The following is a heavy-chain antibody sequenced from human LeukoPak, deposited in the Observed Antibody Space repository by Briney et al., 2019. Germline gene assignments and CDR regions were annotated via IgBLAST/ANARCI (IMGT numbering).Heavy chain of an antibody. CDR2: ISSSGSST. Sequence: GGSLSLSCAPSGLTSSDYYMSWIRQAPGKGLEWVSYISSSGSSTFYADSVKGLFNISRDNTKNTLYLQMNSLRAEDTAVYYCARVLSSGYSPFDYWGQGSLVTVSS. D-gene: IGHD6-19*01. CDR3: ARVLSSGYSPFDY. V-gene: IGHV3-11*01. CDR1: GLTSSDYY. J-gene: IGHJ4*02.